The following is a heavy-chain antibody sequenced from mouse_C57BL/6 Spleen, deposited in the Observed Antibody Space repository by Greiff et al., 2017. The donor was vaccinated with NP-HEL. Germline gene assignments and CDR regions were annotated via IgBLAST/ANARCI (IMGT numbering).Heavy chain of an antibody. CDR2: IYPETGGT. CDR3: TSYGNYYFDY. J-gene: IGHJ2*01. CDR1: GYTFTDYE. D-gene: IGHD2-1*01. V-gene: IGHV1-15*01. Sequence: VQLQQSGAELVRPGASVTLSCKASGYTFTDYEMHWVKQTPVHGLEWIGAIYPETGGTAYNQKFKGKAILTADKSSSTAYMELRSLTSEDSAVYYCTSYGNYYFDYWGQGTTLTVSS.